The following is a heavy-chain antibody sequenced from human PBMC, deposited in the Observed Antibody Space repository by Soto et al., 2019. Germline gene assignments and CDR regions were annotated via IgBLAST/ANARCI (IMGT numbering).Heavy chain of an antibody. V-gene: IGHV3-30*18. CDR3: AKDPDGSSWYLPVGNYFDY. Sequence: PGGSLRLSCAASGFTFSSYGMHWVRQAPGKGLEWVAVISYDGSNKYYSDSVKGRFTISRDNSKNTLFLQMNSLRVEDTAVFYCAKDPDGSSWYLPVGNYFDYWGQGTLVTVSS. D-gene: IGHD6-13*01. CDR1: GFTFSSYG. J-gene: IGHJ4*02. CDR2: ISYDGSNK.